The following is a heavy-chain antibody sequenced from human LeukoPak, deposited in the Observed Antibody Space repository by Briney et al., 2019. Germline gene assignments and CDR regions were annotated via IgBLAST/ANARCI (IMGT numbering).Heavy chain of an antibody. CDR2: ISYDGSNK. V-gene: IGHV3-30*04. D-gene: IGHD5-24*01. CDR3: ARVGRDGYNFWPNAFDI. J-gene: IGHJ3*02. Sequence: LGGSLRLSCAASGFTFSSYAMHWVRQAPGKGLEWVAVISYDGSNKYYADSVKGRFTISRDNSKNTLYLQMNSLRAEDTAVYYCARVGRDGYNFWPNAFDIWGQGTMVTVSS. CDR1: GFTFSSYA.